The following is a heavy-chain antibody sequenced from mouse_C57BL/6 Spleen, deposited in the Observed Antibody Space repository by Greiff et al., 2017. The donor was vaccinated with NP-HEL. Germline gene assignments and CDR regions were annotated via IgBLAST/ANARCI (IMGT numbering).Heavy chain of an antibody. CDR2: ISDGGSYT. V-gene: IGHV5-4*01. CDR1: GFTFSSYA. CDR3: ARDRDYYGSSLYFDD. J-gene: IGHJ2*01. D-gene: IGHD1-1*01. Sequence: EVHLVESGGGLVKPGGSLKLSCAASGFTFSSYAMSWVRQTPEKRLEWVATISDGGSYTYYPDNVKGRFTISRDNAKNNLYLQMSHLKSEVTAMYYCARDRDYYGSSLYFDDWGKGTTLTVSS.